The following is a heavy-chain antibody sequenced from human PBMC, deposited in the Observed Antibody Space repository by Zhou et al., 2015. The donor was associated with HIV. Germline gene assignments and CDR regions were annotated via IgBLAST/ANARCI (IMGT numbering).Heavy chain of an antibody. D-gene: IGHD6-19*01. CDR3: ARGREWLSGNK. CDR2: IIPIFVTA. Sequence: QMQLVQSGAEVKKPGSSVKVSCKASGGTFSNYAISWVRQAPGQGLEWVGGIIPIFVTANYAQKFQVRVTITADESTSTAYMELSSLRSEDTAVYYCARGREWLSGNKWGQGTLVTVSS. CDR1: GGTFSNYA. V-gene: IGHV1-69*01. J-gene: IGHJ4*02.